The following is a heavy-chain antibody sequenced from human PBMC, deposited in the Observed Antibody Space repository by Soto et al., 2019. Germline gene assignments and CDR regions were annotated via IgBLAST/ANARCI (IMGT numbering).Heavy chain of an antibody. V-gene: IGHV1-18*01. J-gene: IGHJ6*03. D-gene: IGHD3-16*02. CDR2: IGAYNGDT. CDR3: ARVRQIVGYFYYYMDV. CDR1: GYTFTNYG. Sequence: ASVKVSCKASGYTFTNYGITWVRQAPGQGLEWMGGIGAYNGDTHYTQRLQGRVTMTTDTSTSTAYMELRGLRSDDTAIYYCARVRQIVGYFYYYMDVWGKGTTVTVSS.